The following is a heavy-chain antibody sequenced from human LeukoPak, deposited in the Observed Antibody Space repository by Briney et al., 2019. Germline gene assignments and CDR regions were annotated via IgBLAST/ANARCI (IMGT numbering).Heavy chain of an antibody. CDR3: ARGPYGMDV. V-gene: IGHV3-30*03. CDR2: ISYDGSNK. J-gene: IGHJ6*04. Sequence: GGSLRLSCAASGFTFSSYGMHWVRQAPGKGLEWVAVISYDGSNKYYADSVKGRFTISRDNSKNTLYLQMNSLRAEDTAVYYCARGPYGMDVWGKGTTVTVSS. CDR1: GFTFSSYG.